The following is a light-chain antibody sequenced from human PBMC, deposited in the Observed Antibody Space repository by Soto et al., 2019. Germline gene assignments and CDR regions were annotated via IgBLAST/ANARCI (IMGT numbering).Light chain of an antibody. CDR3: HQYAYAPWT. CDR1: QSVSSY. V-gene: IGKV3-11*01. CDR2: DAS. J-gene: IGKJ1*01. Sequence: EIVLTQSPGTLSLSPGERATLSCRASQSVSSYLAWYQQKPGQAPRLLIYDASNRATGIPARFSGSGSGTDFTLTISSLEPEDFAVYYCHQYAYAPWTFGQGTKVDIK.